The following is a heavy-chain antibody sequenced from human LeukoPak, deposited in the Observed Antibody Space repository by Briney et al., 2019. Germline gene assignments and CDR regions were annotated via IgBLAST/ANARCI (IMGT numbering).Heavy chain of an antibody. J-gene: IGHJ4*02. V-gene: IGHV3-21*01. Sequence: GGSLRLSCAASGFTFSSYSMNWVRQAPGKGLEWVSSISSSSSYIYYADPVKGRFTISRDNAKNSLYLQMNSLRAEDTAVYYCARDTITMVRGVEDHWGQGTLVTVSS. CDR3: ARDTITMVRGVEDH. CDR1: GFTFSSYS. CDR2: ISSSSSYI. D-gene: IGHD3-10*01.